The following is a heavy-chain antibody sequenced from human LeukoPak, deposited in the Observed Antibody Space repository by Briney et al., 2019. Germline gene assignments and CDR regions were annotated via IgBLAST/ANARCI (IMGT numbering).Heavy chain of an antibody. J-gene: IGHJ4*02. D-gene: IGHD3-3*01. CDR3: ARGDGVVITTHFDY. Sequence: QAGGSLRLSCAASGFTFSSYAMSWVRQAPGKGLEWVANIKQDGSEKYYVDSVKGRFTISRDNAKNSLYLQMNSLRAEDTAVYYCARGDGVVITTHFDYWGQGTLVTVSS. V-gene: IGHV3-7*01. CDR1: GFTFSSYA. CDR2: IKQDGSEK.